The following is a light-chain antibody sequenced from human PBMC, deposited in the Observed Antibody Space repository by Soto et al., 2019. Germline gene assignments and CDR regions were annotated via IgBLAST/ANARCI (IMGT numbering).Light chain of an antibody. CDR1: QSVLYSSNNKNY. J-gene: IGKJ1*01. CDR2: WAS. V-gene: IGKV4-1*01. Sequence: DIVMTQSPDSLAVSLGERATINCKSSQSVLYSSNNKNYLAWYQQKPGQPPKLLIYWASTRESGVPDRFSGGGSGTDFTLTISSLQAEDVAVYYCQQYYSPFVWTFGQGTKVEIK. CDR3: QQYYSPFVWT.